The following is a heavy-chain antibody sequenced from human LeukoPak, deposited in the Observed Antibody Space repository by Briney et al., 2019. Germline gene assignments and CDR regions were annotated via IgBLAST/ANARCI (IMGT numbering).Heavy chain of an antibody. V-gene: IGHV4-34*01. J-gene: IGHJ6*02. CDR2: INHSGST. CDR1: GGSFSGYY. D-gene: IGHD6-19*01. Sequence: SETLSLTCAVYGGSFSGYYWSWIRQPPGKGLEWIGEINHSGSTNYNPSLKSRVTISVDTFKNQFSLKLSSVTAADTAVYYCARDGVKQWLPNYYYGMDVWGQGTTVTVSS. CDR3: ARDGVKQWLPNYYYGMDV.